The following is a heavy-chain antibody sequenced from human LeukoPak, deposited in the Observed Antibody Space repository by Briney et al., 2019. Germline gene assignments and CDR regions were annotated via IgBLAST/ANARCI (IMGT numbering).Heavy chain of an antibody. D-gene: IGHD6-19*01. CDR1: GFTFSSYA. Sequence: GGSLRLSCAASGFTFSSYAMHWVRQAPGKGLEWVAVISYDGSNKYYADSVKGRFTISRDNSKNTLYLQMNSLRAEDTAVYFCARGKLMGYSSAWDETRIDYWGQGTLVTVSS. V-gene: IGHV3-30*04. J-gene: IGHJ4*02. CDR2: ISYDGSNK. CDR3: ARGKLMGYSSAWDETRIDY.